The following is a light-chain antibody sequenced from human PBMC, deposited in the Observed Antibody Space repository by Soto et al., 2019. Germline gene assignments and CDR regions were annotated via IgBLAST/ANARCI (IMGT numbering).Light chain of an antibody. J-gene: IGKJ2*01. CDR1: QSVSSIY. CDR3: QQYGGSPPYT. CDR2: RAS. V-gene: IGKV3-20*01. Sequence: EIVLTQSPGTLSLSPGERATLSYRASQSVSSIYLAWYQQKPGQAPRLLIYRASSRATGIPDRFSGSGSGTDFTLTISRLEPEDFAVYYCQQYGGSPPYTFGQGTKLEIK.